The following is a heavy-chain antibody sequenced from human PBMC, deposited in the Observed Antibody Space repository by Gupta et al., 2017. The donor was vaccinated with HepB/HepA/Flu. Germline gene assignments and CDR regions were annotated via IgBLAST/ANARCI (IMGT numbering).Heavy chain of an antibody. CDR3: AKDIGSGSYYIYYYGMDV. J-gene: IGHJ6*02. CDR2: ISGDGSSI. D-gene: IGHD3-10*01. CDR1: GFTFDDYA. Sequence: EVQLVESGGGVGQPGGSLRLSCAASGFTFDDYAMHWVRQVPGKGLEWVSLISGDGSSIYYGDSVKGRVTISRDNSKNSLYLQMNSLRTEDTALYYCAKDIGSGSYYIYYYGMDVWGQGTTVTVSS. V-gene: IGHV3-43*02.